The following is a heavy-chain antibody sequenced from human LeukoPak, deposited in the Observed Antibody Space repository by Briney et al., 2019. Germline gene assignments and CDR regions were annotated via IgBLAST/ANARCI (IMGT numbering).Heavy chain of an antibody. CDR1: GGSISSYC. J-gene: IGHJ5*02. CDR3: ATSHDVKTAPYDL. V-gene: IGHV4-4*09. CDR2: IFTSGRT. Sequence: PSETLSLTCTVSGGSISSYCWSWVRQSLGKGLEWIGYIFTSGRTDYNPSLKSRVTMSVDTSKNQLSMELRFLTAADAAVYYCATSHDVKTAPYDLWGQGTLVTVSS. D-gene: IGHD2-21*01.